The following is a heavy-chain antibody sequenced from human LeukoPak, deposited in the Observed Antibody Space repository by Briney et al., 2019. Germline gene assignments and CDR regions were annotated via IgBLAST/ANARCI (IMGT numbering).Heavy chain of an antibody. CDR2: IIPIFGTA. J-gene: IGHJ5*02. D-gene: IGHD2-2*01. CDR3: APSPPYCSSTSCYGGWFDP. Sequence: TVKVSCNASGGTFRSYAISWVREAPGQGLEWRGGIIPIFGTANYAQKSQGRVTITTDESTSTAYMELGSLRSEDTAVYYCAPSPPYCSSTSCYGGWFDPWGQGTLVTVSS. CDR1: GGTFRSYA. V-gene: IGHV1-69*05.